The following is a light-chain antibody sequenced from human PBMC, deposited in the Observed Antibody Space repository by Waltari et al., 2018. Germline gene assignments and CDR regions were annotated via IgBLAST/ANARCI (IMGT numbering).Light chain of an antibody. V-gene: IGKV3-15*01. CDR3: QQYNNWPPGT. Sequence: ETVVTQSPATLSMSPGERATLSCRTSQSIGSSLAWYQQGPGQAPRLLIYRASTRATGIPDRFSGSGSETEFTLTISSLQSEDIAVYDCQQYNNWPPGTFGQGTKVEI. CDR1: QSIGSS. CDR2: RAS. J-gene: IGKJ1*01.